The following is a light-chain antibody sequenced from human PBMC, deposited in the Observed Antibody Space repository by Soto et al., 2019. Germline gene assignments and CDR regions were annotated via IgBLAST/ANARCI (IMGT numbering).Light chain of an antibody. Sequence: EIVRTQSPATLSVSPGERATLSCRASQSVSSNLAWYQQKPGQAPRLLIYGASTRATGLPARFSGSGSGTEFTLTISSLHSEDFAVYYCQQYNNWPPKTFGQGTKVEIK. J-gene: IGKJ1*01. CDR3: QQYNNWPPKT. CDR2: GAS. V-gene: IGKV3-15*01. CDR1: QSVSSN.